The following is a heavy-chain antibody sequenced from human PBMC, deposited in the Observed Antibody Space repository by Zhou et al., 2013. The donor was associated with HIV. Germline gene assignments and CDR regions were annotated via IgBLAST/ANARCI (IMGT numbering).Heavy chain of an antibody. J-gene: IGHJ1*01. CDR3: ARGGRGHSGSYFLFSASREYFQH. Sequence: QVQLVQSGAEVKKPGSSVKVSCKASGGTFSSYAISWVRQAPGQGLEWMGGIIPIFGTANYAQKFQGRVTITADESTSTAYMELSSLRSEDTAVYYCARGGRGHSGSYFLFSASREYFQHWGQGTLVTVSS. D-gene: IGHD1-26*01. CDR1: GGTFSSYA. V-gene: IGHV1-69*12. CDR2: IIPIFGTA.